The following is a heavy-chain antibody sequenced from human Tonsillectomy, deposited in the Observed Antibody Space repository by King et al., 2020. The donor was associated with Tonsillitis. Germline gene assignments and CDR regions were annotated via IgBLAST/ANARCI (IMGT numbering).Heavy chain of an antibody. Sequence: VQLQESGPGLVKPSETLSLTCTVSGGSISSYYWSWLRQPPGKGLEWIGYIYYSGSPNYNPSLKSRVTISADTSKSQFSLKLSSVTEADTAVYYCARDHVSAAFDIWGQGTMVTVSS. CDR1: GGSISSYY. D-gene: IGHD2-8*01. J-gene: IGHJ3*02. CDR3: ARDHVSAAFDI. V-gene: IGHV4-59*01. CDR2: IYYSGSP.